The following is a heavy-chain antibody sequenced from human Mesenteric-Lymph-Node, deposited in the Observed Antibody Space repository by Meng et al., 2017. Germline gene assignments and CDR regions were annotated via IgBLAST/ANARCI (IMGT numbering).Heavy chain of an antibody. V-gene: IGHV3-74*01. D-gene: IGHD3-10*01. Sequence: GGSLRLSCATSGFTFNNYWMHWVRQVPGKGLVWVARIWSDGRTSSYADSVKGRFTISRDNTKNTLYLQMNSLRVEDTAVYYCARDQALLDSGPHFDHWGQGALVTVSS. CDR2: IWSDGRTS. CDR1: GFTFNNYW. CDR3: ARDQALLDSGPHFDH. J-gene: IGHJ4*02.